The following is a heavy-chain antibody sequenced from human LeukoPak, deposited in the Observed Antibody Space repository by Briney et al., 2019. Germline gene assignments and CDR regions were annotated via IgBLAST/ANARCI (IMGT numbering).Heavy chain of an antibody. CDR2: ISYDGSNK. J-gene: IGHJ4*02. Sequence: PGRSLRLSCAASGFTFTSYAMHWVRQAPGKGLELVAVISYDGSNKYYADSVKGRFTISRDNSKNTLYLQMNSLRAEDTAVYCCARGFSLHDFWGFDYWGQGTLVTVSS. CDR3: ARGFSLHDFWGFDY. CDR1: GFTFTSYA. V-gene: IGHV3-30*04. D-gene: IGHD3-3*01.